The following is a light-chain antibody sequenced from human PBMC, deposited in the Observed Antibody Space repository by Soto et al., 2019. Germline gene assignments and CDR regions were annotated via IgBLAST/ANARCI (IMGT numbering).Light chain of an antibody. Sequence: QSVLTQPPSASGTPGQRVTISSSGSSSNIGSNTVNWYQQLPGTAPKLLIYSNNQRPSGVPDRFSGSKSATSASLAISGLQSEDEADYYCAAWDDSLNGYVFGSGTKLTVL. CDR3: AAWDDSLNGYV. CDR1: SSNIGSNT. J-gene: IGLJ1*01. V-gene: IGLV1-44*01. CDR2: SNN.